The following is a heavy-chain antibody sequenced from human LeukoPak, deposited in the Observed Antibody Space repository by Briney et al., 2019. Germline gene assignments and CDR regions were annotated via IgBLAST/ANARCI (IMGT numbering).Heavy chain of an antibody. D-gene: IGHD4-17*01. Sequence: GGSLRLSCAASGFTFSSYEMNWVRQAPGKGLEWVSYISSSGSTIYYADSVKGRFTISRDNAKNSLYLQMNSLGAEDTAIYYCARQSGTMVTTRFDYWGQGTLVTVSS. CDR3: ARQSGTMVTTRFDY. J-gene: IGHJ4*02. V-gene: IGHV3-48*03. CDR2: ISSSGSTI. CDR1: GFTFSSYE.